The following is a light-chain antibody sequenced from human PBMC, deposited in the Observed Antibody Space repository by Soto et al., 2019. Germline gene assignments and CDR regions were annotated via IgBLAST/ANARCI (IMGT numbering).Light chain of an antibody. V-gene: IGKV1-5*03. CDR3: QQYDSYSPYT. Sequence: DIQMTQFPPTLSASIGDRVTITCRASQTISSSLAWYQQKPGKAPKLLIYKASTLETGVPSRFSGSGSGTEFTLTISSPQTDDFAIYYSQQYDSYSPYTFGPGTRLEIK. CDR1: QTISSS. J-gene: IGKJ2*01. CDR2: KAS.